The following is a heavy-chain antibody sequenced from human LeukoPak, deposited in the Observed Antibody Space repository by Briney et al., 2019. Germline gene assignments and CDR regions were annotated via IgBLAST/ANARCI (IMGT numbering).Heavy chain of an antibody. V-gene: IGHV3-9*01. CDR3: AKDNGYSYGYVGY. J-gene: IGHJ4*02. D-gene: IGHD5-18*01. Sequence: PGRSLRLSCAASGFTFDDYAMHWVRQAPGKGLEWVSGISWNSGSIGYADSVKGRFTISRDNAKNSLYLQMNSLRAEDTALYYCAKDNGYSYGYVGYWGQGTLVTVSS. CDR2: ISWNSGSI. CDR1: GFTFDDYA.